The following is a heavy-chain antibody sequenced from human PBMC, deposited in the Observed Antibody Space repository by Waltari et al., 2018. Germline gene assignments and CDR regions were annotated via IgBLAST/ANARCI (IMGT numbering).Heavy chain of an antibody. J-gene: IGHJ1*01. CDR2: VEPEDGET. Sequence: EVHLVQSGAEVKRPGATVKISCKASGYTFTEYYLHWVRQAPGKGLEWMGHVEPEDGETEISDKFKGRVAMTADTSTETAYIEVRSLTSDDMAVYYCATKMSDQWLREWGQGTLVTVSS. V-gene: IGHV1-69-2*01. D-gene: IGHD6-19*01. CDR1: GYTFTEYY. CDR3: ATKMSDQWLRE.